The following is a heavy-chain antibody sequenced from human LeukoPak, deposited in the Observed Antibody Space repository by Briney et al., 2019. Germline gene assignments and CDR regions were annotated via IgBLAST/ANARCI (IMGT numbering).Heavy chain of an antibody. D-gene: IGHD6-19*01. CDR1: GFTFSDYY. Sequence: KAGGSLRLSCAASGFTFSDYYMSWIRQAPGKGLEWVSYISSSGSTIYYADSVKGRFTISRDNSKNTLYLQMSSLRAEDTAVYYCAKGSGSGWYGWFDPWGQGTLVTVSS. J-gene: IGHJ5*02. CDR2: ISSSGSTI. V-gene: IGHV3-11*01. CDR3: AKGSGSGWYGWFDP.